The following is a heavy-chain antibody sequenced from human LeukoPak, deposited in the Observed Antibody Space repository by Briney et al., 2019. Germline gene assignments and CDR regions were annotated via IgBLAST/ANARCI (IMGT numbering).Heavy chain of an antibody. CDR3: ARARADLSVVVVAATFKSLDY. D-gene: IGHD2-15*01. CDR2: IYYSGST. CDR1: GGCIRSCY. J-gene: IGHJ4*02. Sequence: PSKTLSLTGTVSGGCIRSCYWSWIQQPPGKGLEWIGYIYYSGSTNYNPSLKSRVTISVDTSKNQFSLKLSSVTAADTAVYYCARARADLSVVVVAATFKSLDYWGQGTLVAVSS. V-gene: IGHV4-59*12.